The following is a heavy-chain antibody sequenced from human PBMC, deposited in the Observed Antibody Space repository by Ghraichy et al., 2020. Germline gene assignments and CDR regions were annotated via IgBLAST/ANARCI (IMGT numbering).Heavy chain of an antibody. V-gene: IGHV1-69*06. Sequence: SVKVSCKASGGTFSSYAISWVRQAPGQRLEWMGGIIPIFGTANYAQKFQGRVTITADKSTSTAYMELSSLRSEDTAVYYCARSQRYFNNYFDYWGQGTLVTVSS. CDR3: ARSQRYFNNYFDY. CDR2: IIPIFGTA. J-gene: IGHJ4*02. CDR1: GGTFSSYA. D-gene: IGHD6-25*01.